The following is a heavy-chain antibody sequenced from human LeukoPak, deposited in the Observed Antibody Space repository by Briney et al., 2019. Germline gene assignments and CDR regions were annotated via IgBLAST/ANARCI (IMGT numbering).Heavy chain of an antibody. CDR2: INPNSGGT. Sequence: ASVKVSCKASGYTFTGYYMHWVRQAPGQGLEWMGWINPNSGGTNYAQKFQGRVTMTRDTSISTAYMELSRLRSDDTAVYYCARFNTVTPWYFDYWGQGTLVTVSS. V-gene: IGHV1-2*02. J-gene: IGHJ4*02. D-gene: IGHD4-17*01. CDR3: ARFNTVTPWYFDY. CDR1: GYTFTGYY.